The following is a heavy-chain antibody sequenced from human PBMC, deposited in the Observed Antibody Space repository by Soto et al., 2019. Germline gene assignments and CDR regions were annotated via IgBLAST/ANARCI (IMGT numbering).Heavy chain of an antibody. CDR1: GFTVSNLY. D-gene: IGHD3-3*01. Sequence: EVQLVESGGGLVQPGGSPRLSCAASGFTVSNLYMTWVRQAPGKGLQWVAVISSGGSSYYADSVKGRFTISRDNSKNTLYLEMNSLRAEDTAVYYCARDTFGGAYDFLHGGQGTLVTVSS. CDR2: ISSGGSS. J-gene: IGHJ4*02. V-gene: IGHV3-66*01. CDR3: ARDTFGGAYDFLH.